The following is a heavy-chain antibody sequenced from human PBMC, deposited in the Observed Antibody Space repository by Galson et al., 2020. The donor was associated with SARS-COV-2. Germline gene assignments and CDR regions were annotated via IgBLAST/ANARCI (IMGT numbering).Heavy chain of an antibody. V-gene: IGHV3-11*06. CDR2: ISSSGSYT. CDR1: GYSFSDYY. Sequence: AGGSLRLSCAASGYSFSDYYMSWIRQAPGKGLEWVSYISSSGSYTNYADSVKGRFTISRDNAKKSQYLQMNSLRVEDTAVYYCASNGRDCSGGICYGAEYFQHWGQGTLVIVSS. J-gene: IGHJ1*01. D-gene: IGHD2-15*01. CDR3: ASNGRDCSGGICYGAEYFQH.